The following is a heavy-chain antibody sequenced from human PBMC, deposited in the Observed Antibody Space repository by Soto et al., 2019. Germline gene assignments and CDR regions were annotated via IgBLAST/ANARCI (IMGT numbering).Heavy chain of an antibody. V-gene: IGHV1-18*01. J-gene: IGHJ5*02. Sequence: GASVKVSCKTSGDTFTNFGLSWVRQAPGQGLEWMGWIATYNSNRNYAQKFQGRLTLTTDTSTSTAYMELKSLGCDDTAVYYCARVVRGVVNWFHPWGQGTLVIVSS. D-gene: IGHD3-10*01. CDR1: GDTFTNFG. CDR3: ARVVRGVVNWFHP. CDR2: IATYNSNR.